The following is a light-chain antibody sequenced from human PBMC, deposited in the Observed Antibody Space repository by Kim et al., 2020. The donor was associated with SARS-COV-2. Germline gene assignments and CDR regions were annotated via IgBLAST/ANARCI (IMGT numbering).Light chain of an antibody. V-gene: IGKV2-30*01. CDR3: MQATHWPPT. J-gene: IGKJ4*01. CDR1: QSPLYSDGNTY. Sequence: DVVLTQSPLSLPVTLGQPASITCRSSQSPLYSDGNTYLNWYHKRPGQSPRRLIYQVSNRDSGVPDSFRGSGSGTVFTLKISGVEAGDVGVYYCMQATHWPPTFGGGTKVDIK. CDR2: QVS.